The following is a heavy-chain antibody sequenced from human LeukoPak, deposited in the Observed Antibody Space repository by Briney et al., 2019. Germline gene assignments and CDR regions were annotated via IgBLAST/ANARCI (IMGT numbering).Heavy chain of an antibody. V-gene: IGHV6-1*01. J-gene: IGHJ3*02. D-gene: IGHD1-14*01. CDR1: GDSVSSNSAA. Sequence: SQTLSLTCAISGDSVSSNSAAWNWIRQSPSRGLEWLGRTYYRSKWYNDYAVSVKSRITINTDTSKNHFSLQLNSVTPEATAVYYCSRVHKAFGGGRDNFDIWGQGTMVTVSS. CDR3: SRVHKAFGGGRDNFDI. CDR2: TYYRSKWYN.